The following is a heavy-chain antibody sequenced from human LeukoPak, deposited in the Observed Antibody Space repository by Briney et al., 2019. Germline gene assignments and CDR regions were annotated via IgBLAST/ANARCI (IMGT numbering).Heavy chain of an antibody. CDR2: IGDRGSDT. Sequence: GGSLRLSCAASGFTFNIYVMTWVRQAPGKGLEWVSAIGDRGSDTYYADPVKGRFTISRDNSKYTPYLQMNSLRAEDTAVYYCAKVGPPYSSGWSIEFDYWGRGTLVTVSS. V-gene: IGHV3-23*01. D-gene: IGHD6-19*01. CDR3: AKVGPPYSSGWSIEFDY. CDR1: GFTFNIYV. J-gene: IGHJ4*02.